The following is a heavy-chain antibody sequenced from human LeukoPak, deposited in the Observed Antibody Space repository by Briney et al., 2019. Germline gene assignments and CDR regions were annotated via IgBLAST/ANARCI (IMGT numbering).Heavy chain of an antibody. V-gene: IGHV4-39*01. D-gene: IGHD3-10*01. CDR1: GGSISSSSYY. CDR2: IYYSGST. CDR3: AGVRGVIPFGWFDP. Sequence: SSETLSLTCTVSGGSISSSSYYWGWIRQPPGKGLEWIGSIYYSGSTYYNPSLKSRVTISVDTSRNQFSLRLSSVTAADTAVYYCAGVRGVIPFGWFDPWGQGTLVTVSS. J-gene: IGHJ5*02.